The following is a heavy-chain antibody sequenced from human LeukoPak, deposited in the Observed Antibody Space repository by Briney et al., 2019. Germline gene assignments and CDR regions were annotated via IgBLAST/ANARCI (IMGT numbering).Heavy chain of an antibody. CDR1: GYTLTELS. J-gene: IGHJ4*02. Sequence: GASVKVSCKVSGYTLTELSMHWVRQAPGKGLEWMGWISTYNGNTNYAQKLQGRVTMTTDTSTSTAYMELRSLTSDDTAVYYCARDIGIYSGSRERLDYWGQGTLVTVSS. CDR3: ARDIGIYSGSRERLDY. CDR2: ISTYNGNT. D-gene: IGHD1-26*01. V-gene: IGHV1-18*01.